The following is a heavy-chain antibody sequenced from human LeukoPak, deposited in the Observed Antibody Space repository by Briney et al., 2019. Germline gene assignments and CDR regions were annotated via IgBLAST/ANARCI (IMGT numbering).Heavy chain of an antibody. V-gene: IGHV3-21*01. J-gene: IGHJ4*02. CDR1: GFTFSSYS. Sequence: GGSLILSCAASGFTFSSYSMNWVRQAPGKGLEWVSSISSSSSYIYYADSVKGRFTISRDNAKNSLYLQMNSLRAEDTAVYYCARDRDCSSTSCYGGRGEFDYWGQGTLVTVSS. CDR2: ISSSSSYI. CDR3: ARDRDCSSTSCYGGRGEFDY. D-gene: IGHD2-2*01.